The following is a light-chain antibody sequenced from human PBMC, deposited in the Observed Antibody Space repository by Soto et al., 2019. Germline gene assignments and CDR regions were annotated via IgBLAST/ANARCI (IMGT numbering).Light chain of an antibody. CDR3: QQSYSTPYT. CDR1: QRITTN. V-gene: IGKV1-39*01. CDR2: TAA. J-gene: IGKJ2*01. Sequence: HMTQSPSSLSASVGDSVTITCRASQRITTNLTWYQQKPGKAPKLLISTAATLQGGVPSRFSGSGSGTDFTLTITTLQPEDFATYFCQQSYSTPYTFGQGTKLEIK.